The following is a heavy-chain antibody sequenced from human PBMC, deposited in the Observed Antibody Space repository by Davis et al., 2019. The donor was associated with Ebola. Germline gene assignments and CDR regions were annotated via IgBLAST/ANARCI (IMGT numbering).Heavy chain of an antibody. CDR3: ARDLGVAGTGRYFQH. CDR2: IIPIFGTA. CDR1: GYIFTGYY. D-gene: IGHD6-19*01. Sequence: AASVKVSCKASGYIFTGYYIHWVRQAPGQGLEWMGGIIPIFGTANYAQKFQGRVTITADESTSTAYMELSSLRSEDTAVYYCARDLGVAGTGRYFQHWGQGTLVTVSS. V-gene: IGHV1-69*13. J-gene: IGHJ1*01.